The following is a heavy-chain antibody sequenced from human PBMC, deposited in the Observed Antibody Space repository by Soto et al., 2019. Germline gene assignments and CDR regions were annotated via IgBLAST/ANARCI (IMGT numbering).Heavy chain of an antibody. J-gene: IGHJ4*02. D-gene: IGHD6-25*01. CDR2: IKSRADSYAT. Sequence: EVQLVESGGGLVQPGGSLKLSCAASGFMFSGSAIHWVRQASGKGLEWVSRIKSRADSYATGYAASVKGRFTISRDDSKNTAYLQMTSLRTDDTAVYYCVRYPDGGSLDYSGQRTLVTVSS. CDR3: VRYPDGGSLDY. V-gene: IGHV3-73*02. CDR1: GFMFSGSA.